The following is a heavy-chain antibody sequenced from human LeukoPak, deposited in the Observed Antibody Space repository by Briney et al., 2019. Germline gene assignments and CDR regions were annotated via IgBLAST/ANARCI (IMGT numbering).Heavy chain of an antibody. CDR2: IKQDGREK. CDR3: ARGTHDYGDY. J-gene: IGHJ4*02. Sequence: GGSLRLSCSASGFTFSSYWMSWVRQAPGKGLEGVVNIKQDGREKYYVDSVKGRFTISRDNAKNSLYLQMNSLRAEDTAVYYCARGTHDYGDYWGQGTLVTVSS. CDR1: GFTFSSYW. V-gene: IGHV3-7*01.